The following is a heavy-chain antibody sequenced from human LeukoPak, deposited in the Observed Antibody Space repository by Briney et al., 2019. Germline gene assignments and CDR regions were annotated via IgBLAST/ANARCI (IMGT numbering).Heavy chain of an antibody. J-gene: IGHJ4*02. Sequence: SETLSLTSTVSGGSISSGDYYWSWIRQPPGKGLEWIGYIYYSGSTYYNPSLKSRVTISVDTSKNQFSLKLSSVTAADTAVYYCARAISYDILTGYPPRYYFDYWGQGTLVTVSS. CDR3: ARAISYDILTGYPPRYYFDY. D-gene: IGHD3-9*01. V-gene: IGHV4-30-4*01. CDR2: IYYSGST. CDR1: GGSISSGDYY.